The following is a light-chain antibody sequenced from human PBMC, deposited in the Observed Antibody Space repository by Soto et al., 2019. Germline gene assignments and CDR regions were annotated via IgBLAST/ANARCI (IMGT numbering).Light chain of an antibody. CDR2: DAS. Sequence: DIQMTQSPSTLSASVGDRVTLTCRASRSITNWLAWFQQKPGKAPKLLSYDASNLESGVPSRFSGSRSGTEFTLSIGSLQPDDFGPYYCPEYSTAPFTFGPGTIVDLK. CDR1: RSITNW. J-gene: IGKJ3*01. V-gene: IGKV1-5*01. CDR3: PEYSTAPFT.